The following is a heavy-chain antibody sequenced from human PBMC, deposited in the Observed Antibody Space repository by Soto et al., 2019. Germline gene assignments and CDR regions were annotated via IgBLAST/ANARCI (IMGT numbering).Heavy chain of an antibody. D-gene: IGHD6-13*01. J-gene: IGHJ3*02. CDR1: GYDFSSNW. V-gene: IGHV5-51*01. CDR2: IYPGDSDT. CDR3: ATPSPDSSHSLDM. Sequence: GESLNISCKGSGYDFSSNWIGWVRQMPGKGLEWMGIIYPGDSDTRYSPSFQGQVTISADKSISTAYLQWSSLEASDTAMYYCATPSPDSSHSLDMWGQGTMVTVSS.